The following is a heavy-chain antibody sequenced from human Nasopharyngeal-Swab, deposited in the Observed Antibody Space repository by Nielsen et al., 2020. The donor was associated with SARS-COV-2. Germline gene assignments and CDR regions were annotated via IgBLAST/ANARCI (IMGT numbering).Heavy chain of an antibody. D-gene: IGHD3-22*01. CDR2: IFSNDEK. J-gene: IGHJ6*02. CDR3: ARIIEVNTSYYYYGMDV. Sequence: RQAPGKALEWLAHIFSNDEKSYSTSLKSRLTISKDTSKSQVVLTMTNMDPVDTATYYCARIIEVNTSYYYYGMDVWGQGTTVTVFS. V-gene: IGHV2-26*01.